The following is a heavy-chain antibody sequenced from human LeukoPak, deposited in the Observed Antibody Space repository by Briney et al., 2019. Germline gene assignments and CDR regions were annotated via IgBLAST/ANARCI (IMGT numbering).Heavy chain of an antibody. CDR3: ARVYYYGMDV. J-gene: IGHJ6*02. V-gene: IGHV4-59*12. CDR1: GGSISSYY. CDR2: MYYSGST. Sequence: PSETLSLTCTVSGGSISSYYWSWIRQPPGKGLEWIGSMYYSGSTYYNPSLKSRVTISVHTSKNQFSLKLNSVTAADTAVYYCARVYYYGMDVWGQGTTVTVSS.